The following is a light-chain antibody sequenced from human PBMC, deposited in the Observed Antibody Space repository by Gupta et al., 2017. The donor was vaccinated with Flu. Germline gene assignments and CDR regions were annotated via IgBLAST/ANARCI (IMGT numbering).Light chain of an antibody. CDR2: GNN. V-gene: IGLV1-44*01. CDR3: ASWDDSLNGFYV. Sequence: QSVVTQPPSASGTPGQRVTISCSGSSSNIGSNPVNWYQHVPGTAPNLLIYGNNQGPSGVPARFSGSKSGTSASLAISGLQSEDEADYYCASWDDSLNGFYVFGTGTKVTVL. J-gene: IGLJ1*01. CDR1: SSNIGSNP.